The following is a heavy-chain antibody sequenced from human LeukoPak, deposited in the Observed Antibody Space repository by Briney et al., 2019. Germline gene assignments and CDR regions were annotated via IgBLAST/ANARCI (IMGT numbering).Heavy chain of an antibody. D-gene: IGHD4-17*01. Sequence: PGGSLRLSCAASGFTFSSYAMSWVRQASGKGLEWVSAISGSGGSTYYADSVKGRFTISRDNSKNTLYLQMNSLRAEDTAVYYCAKGGLNDYGDYGGAPAFDIWGQGTMVTVSS. V-gene: IGHV3-23*01. J-gene: IGHJ3*02. CDR3: AKGGLNDYGDYGGAPAFDI. CDR1: GFTFSSYA. CDR2: ISGSGGST.